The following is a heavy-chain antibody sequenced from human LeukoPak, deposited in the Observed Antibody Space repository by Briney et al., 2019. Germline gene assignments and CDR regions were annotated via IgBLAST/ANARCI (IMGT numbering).Heavy chain of an antibody. Sequence: SVKVSCKASGGTFSSYAISWVRQAPGQGLEWMGGIIPIFGTANYAQKLQGRVTMTTDTSTSTAYMELRSLRSDDTAVYYCARDARYCSSTSCYSELGPFDYWGQGTLVTVSS. D-gene: IGHD2-2*02. CDR2: IIPIFGTA. J-gene: IGHJ4*02. CDR1: GGTFSSYA. CDR3: ARDARYCSSTSCYSELGPFDY. V-gene: IGHV1-69*05.